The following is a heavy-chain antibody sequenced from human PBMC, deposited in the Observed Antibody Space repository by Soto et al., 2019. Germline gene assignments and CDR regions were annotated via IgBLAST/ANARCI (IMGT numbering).Heavy chain of an antibody. Sequence: LSLTCTVSGGSISSGGYYWSWIRQHPGKGLEWIGYIYYSGSTYYNPSLKSRVTISVDTSKNQFSLKLSSVTAADTAVYYCARVGSLGTAMAQYGMDVWGQGTTVTVSS. CDR2: IYYSGST. D-gene: IGHD5-18*01. CDR3: ARVGSLGTAMAQYGMDV. V-gene: IGHV4-31*03. J-gene: IGHJ6*02. CDR1: GGSISSGGYY.